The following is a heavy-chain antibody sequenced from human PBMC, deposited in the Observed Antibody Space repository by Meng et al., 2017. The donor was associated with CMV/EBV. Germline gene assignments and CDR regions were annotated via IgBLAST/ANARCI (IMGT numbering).Heavy chain of an antibody. D-gene: IGHD2-2*01. CDR1: GYTFTGYY. Sequence: ASVKVSCKASGYTFTGYYMHWVRQAPGQGLEWMGWINPNSGGTNYAQKFQGRVTMTRDTSISTAYMELSRLRSDDTAVYYCASFPPYQLQFSSTYYYYGMDVWGQGTTVTVSS. V-gene: IGHV1-2*02. CDR3: ASFPPYQLQFSSTYYYYGMDV. J-gene: IGHJ6*02. CDR2: INPNSGGT.